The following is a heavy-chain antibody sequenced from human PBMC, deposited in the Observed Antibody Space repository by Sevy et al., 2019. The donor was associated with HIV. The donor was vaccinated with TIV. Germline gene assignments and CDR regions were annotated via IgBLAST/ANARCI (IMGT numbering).Heavy chain of an antibody. Sequence: ASVKVSCKASGYTFTSYGISWVRQAPGQGLEWMAWISAYNGNTNYAQKLQGRVTMTTDTSTSTAYMELRSLRSDDTAVYYRARDRDGESWDYWGQGTLVTVSS. CDR3: ARDRDGESWDY. D-gene: IGHD4-17*01. J-gene: IGHJ4*02. CDR2: ISAYNGNT. V-gene: IGHV1-18*01. CDR1: GYTFTSYG.